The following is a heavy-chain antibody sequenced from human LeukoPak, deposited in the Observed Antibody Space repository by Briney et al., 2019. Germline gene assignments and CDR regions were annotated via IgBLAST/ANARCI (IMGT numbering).Heavy chain of an antibody. V-gene: IGHV3-23*01. CDR2: GGSGGST. J-gene: IGHJ6*03. Sequence: PGGSLRLSCAASGLIFSSCAMSWVRQAPGKGLEWVSYGGSGGSTYYADSVKGRFTVSRDNSKSTLYLQMNSLTAEDTAVNYCAKMRGQYYHSYYMDAWGKGTTVTVSS. CDR3: AKMRGQYYHSYYMDA. CDR1: GLIFSSCA.